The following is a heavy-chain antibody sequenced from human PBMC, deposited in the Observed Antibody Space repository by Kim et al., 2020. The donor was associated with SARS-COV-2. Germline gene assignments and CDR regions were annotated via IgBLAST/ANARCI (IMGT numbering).Heavy chain of an antibody. D-gene: IGHD4-17*01. V-gene: IGHV4-34*01. J-gene: IGHJ6*02. Sequence: SETLSLTCAVYGGSFSAYYWSWIRQPPGKGLEWIGEINHSGSTNYNPSLKSRVTISVDTSKNQFSLRLSSVTAADTAVYYCARSYGDYLLYYYYYYGMDVGGQGTTVTVSS. CDR2: INHSGST. CDR3: ARSYGDYLLYYYYYYGMDV. CDR1: GGSFSAYY.